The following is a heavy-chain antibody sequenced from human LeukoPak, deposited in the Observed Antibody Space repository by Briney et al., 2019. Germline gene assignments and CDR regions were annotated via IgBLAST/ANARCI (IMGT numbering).Heavy chain of an antibody. CDR3: ASGPPKDFGSGSSWFDP. Sequence: ASVKVSCKASGYTFTSYDINWLRQAPGQGLEWMGWMNPNSGNTAYAQKFRGRVTMTRNTSITTAYMELSSLTSEDTAVYYCASGPPKDFGSGSSWFDPWGQGALVTVSS. CDR2: MNPNSGNT. CDR1: GYTFTSYD. J-gene: IGHJ5*02. V-gene: IGHV1-8*01. D-gene: IGHD3-10*01.